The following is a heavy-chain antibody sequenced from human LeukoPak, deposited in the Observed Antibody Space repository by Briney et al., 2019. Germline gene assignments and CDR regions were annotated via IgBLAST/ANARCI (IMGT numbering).Heavy chain of an antibody. CDR3: ARIANWGSFDY. Sequence: SETLSLTCAVYGVSFSGYYWSWIRQPPGKGLEWIGEINHSGSTNYNPSLKSRVTISVDTSKNQFSLKLSPVTAADTAVYYCARIANWGSFDYWGQGTLVTVSS. CDR1: GVSFSGYY. J-gene: IGHJ4*02. V-gene: IGHV4-34*01. CDR2: INHSGST. D-gene: IGHD7-27*01.